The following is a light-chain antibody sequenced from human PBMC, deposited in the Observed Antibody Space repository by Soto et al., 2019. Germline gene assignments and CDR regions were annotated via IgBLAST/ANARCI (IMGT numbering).Light chain of an antibody. CDR2: DVS. CDR1: SSDVGGYNY. CDR3: SSYTTTSTLLV. V-gene: IGLV2-14*01. Sequence: QSALTQPASVTGSPGQSITISCTGNSSDVGGYNYVSWYQQHPGKAPKLMIYDVSSRPSGVSNRFSGSKSGNTASLTISGLQAEDEADYYCSSYTTTSTLLVFGGGTKLTVL. J-gene: IGLJ3*02.